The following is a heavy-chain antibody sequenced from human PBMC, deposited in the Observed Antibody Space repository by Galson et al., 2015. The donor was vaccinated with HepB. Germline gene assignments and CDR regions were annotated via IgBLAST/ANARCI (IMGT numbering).Heavy chain of an antibody. J-gene: IGHJ3*02. V-gene: IGHV3-33*01. CDR1: GFTFSDYG. D-gene: IGHD3-10*01. CDR3: ARGAHYFGSGHDAFDI. Sequence: CAASGFTFSDYGMHWVRQAPGKGLEWVGVIWYDGSNKYYGDSVKGRFTISRDNSKNTLSLQISSLRAEDTGVYYCARGAHYFGSGHDAFDIWGQGTMVTVSS. CDR2: IWYDGSNK.